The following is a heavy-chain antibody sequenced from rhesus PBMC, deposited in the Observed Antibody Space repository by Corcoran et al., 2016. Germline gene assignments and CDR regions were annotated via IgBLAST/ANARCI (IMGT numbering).Heavy chain of an antibody. Sequence: EVRLVESGGGLVQPGGSLRLSCAASGFTFSDYYMSWVRQAPGKGPEWGVFIRNKAKGGTEEYAASVKGRFNSSRDDSKSIASLQMNSLKTEDTAVYYCARDGDTATVLDSWGQGVVVTVSS. CDR3: ARDGDTATVLDS. J-gene: IGHJ6*01. CDR2: IRNKAKGGTE. D-gene: IGHD5-12*01. CDR1: GFTFSDYY. V-gene: IGHV3-116*02.